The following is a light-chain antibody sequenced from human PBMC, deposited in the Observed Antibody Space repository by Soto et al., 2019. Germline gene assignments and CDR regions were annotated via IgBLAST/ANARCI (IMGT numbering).Light chain of an antibody. V-gene: IGKV3-11*01. J-gene: IGKJ1*01. CDR2: GAS. Sequence: EIVMTQSPATLSVSPGERATLSCRASQNIENHLAWYQQTPGQAPRLLIHGASTRATGIPARFSGSGSGTDFTLTISSLEPEDFAVYYCQQRSNWPPWTFGQGTKVDIK. CDR3: QQRSNWPPWT. CDR1: QNIENH.